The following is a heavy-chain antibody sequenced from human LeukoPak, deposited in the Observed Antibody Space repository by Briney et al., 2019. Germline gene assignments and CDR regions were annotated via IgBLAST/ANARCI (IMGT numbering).Heavy chain of an antibody. V-gene: IGHV1-69*01. J-gene: IGHJ4*02. D-gene: IGHD2-21*02. CDR2: VIPIFGTA. CDR3: ARGPSFVKVRHIVVVTAFDY. Sequence: SGKVSCKASGGTFSSYAISWVRQAPGQGLEWMGGVIPIFGTANYAQKFQGRVTITADESTSTAYMELSSLRSEDTAVYYCARGPSFVKVRHIVVVTAFDYWGQGTLVTVSS. CDR1: GGTFSSYA.